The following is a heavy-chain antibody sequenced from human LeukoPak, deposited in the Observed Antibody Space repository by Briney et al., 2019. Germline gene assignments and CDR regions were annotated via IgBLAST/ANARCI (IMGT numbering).Heavy chain of an antibody. CDR2: MNPNSGNT. Sequence: GASVKVSCKASGYTFTSYDINWVRQATGQGLEWMGWMNPNSGNTGYAQKFQGRVTITRNTFISTAYMELSSLRSEDTAVYYCARGRGKLELYYFDYWGQGTLVTVSS. V-gene: IGHV1-8*03. CDR3: ARGRGKLELYYFDY. D-gene: IGHD1-7*01. CDR1: GYTFTSYD. J-gene: IGHJ4*02.